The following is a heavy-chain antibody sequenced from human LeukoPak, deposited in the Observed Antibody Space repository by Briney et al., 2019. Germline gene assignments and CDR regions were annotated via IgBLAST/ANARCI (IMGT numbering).Heavy chain of an antibody. V-gene: IGHV1-18*01. Sequence: SLKLSCKASGYTFTSYGTSWVRQAPGQGREWMGWISAYNGNTNYAQKLQGRVTMTTDTSTSTAYIELRSLRSDDTAVYYCARGWGSGTRVDYWGQGTLVTVSS. CDR2: ISAYNGNT. CDR1: GYTFTSYG. D-gene: IGHD3-16*01. CDR3: ARGWGSGTRVDY. J-gene: IGHJ4*02.